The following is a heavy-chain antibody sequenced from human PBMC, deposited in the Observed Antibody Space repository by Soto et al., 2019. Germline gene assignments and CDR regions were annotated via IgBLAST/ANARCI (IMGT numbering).Heavy chain of an antibody. CDR2: INHSGST. CDR3: ASTDPKSRDGYNYLNNYFDY. Sequence: KPSETLSLTCTVSGGSVSSGSYHWSWIRQPPGKGLEWIGEINHSGSTNYNPSLKSRVTISVDTSKNQFSLKLSSVTAADTAVYYCASTDPKSRDGYNYLNNYFDYWGQGTLVTVSS. V-gene: IGHV4-39*07. CDR1: GGSVSSGSYH. D-gene: IGHD5-12*01. J-gene: IGHJ4*02.